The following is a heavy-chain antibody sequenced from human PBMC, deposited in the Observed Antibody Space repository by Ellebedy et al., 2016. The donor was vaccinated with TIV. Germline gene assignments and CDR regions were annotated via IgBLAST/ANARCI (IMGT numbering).Heavy chain of an antibody. Sequence: GESLNISCAASGFTFSSCAMSWVRQAPGKGLEWVSTISDSGDSTYYADSVKGRFTISRDNSKNMLYLQMNSLRAEDTALYYCVKERDGGWDYWGQGTLVTVSS. CDR1: GFTFSSCA. CDR3: VKERDGGWDY. CDR2: ISDSGDST. D-gene: IGHD6-19*01. V-gene: IGHV3-23*01. J-gene: IGHJ4*02.